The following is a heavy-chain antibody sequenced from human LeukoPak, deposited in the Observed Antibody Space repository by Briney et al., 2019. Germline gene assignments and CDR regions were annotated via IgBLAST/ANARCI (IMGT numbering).Heavy chain of an antibody. Sequence: SVKXSCKASGYTFTGYYMHWVRQAPGQGLEWMGWINPNSGGTNYAQKFQGWVTMTRDTSISTAYMELSRLRSDDTAVYYCARESSPHCSSTSCYRLYYFDYWGQGTLVTVSS. D-gene: IGHD2-2*01. CDR2: INPNSGGT. CDR1: GYTFTGYY. CDR3: ARESSPHCSSTSCYRLYYFDY. V-gene: IGHV1-2*04. J-gene: IGHJ4*02.